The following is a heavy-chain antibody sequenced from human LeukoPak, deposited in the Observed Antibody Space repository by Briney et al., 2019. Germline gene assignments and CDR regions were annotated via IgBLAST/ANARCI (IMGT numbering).Heavy chain of an antibody. J-gene: IGHJ4*02. CDR2: IYYSGST. CDR1: GGSISSSSYS. CDR3: ARHAAAALPYYFDY. V-gene: IGHV4-39*01. D-gene: IGHD6-13*01. Sequence: SETLSLTCTVSGGSISSSSYSWGWIRQPPGKGLEWIGSIYYSGSTYYNPSLKSRVTISVDTSKNQFSLKLSSVTAADTAVYYCARHAAAALPYYFDYWGQGTLVTVSS.